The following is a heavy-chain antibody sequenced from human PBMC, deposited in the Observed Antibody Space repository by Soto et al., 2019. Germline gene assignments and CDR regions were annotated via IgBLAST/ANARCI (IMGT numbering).Heavy chain of an antibody. CDR2: ISGSGGST. CDR1: GFTFSSYA. CDR3: AKDSRYFDWLLYTNFDY. J-gene: IGHJ4*02. Sequence: PGGSLRLSCAASGFTFSSYAMSWVRQAPGKGLEWVSAISGSGGSTYYADSVKGRFTISRDNSKNTLYLQMNSLRAEDTAVYYCAKDSRYFDWLLYTNFDYWGQGTLVTVSS. D-gene: IGHD3-9*01. V-gene: IGHV3-23*01.